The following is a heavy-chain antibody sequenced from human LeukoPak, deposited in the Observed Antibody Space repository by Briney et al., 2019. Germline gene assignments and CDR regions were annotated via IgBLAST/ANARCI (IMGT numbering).Heavy chain of an antibody. V-gene: IGHV4-39*01. CDR1: NGSISSTNYY. D-gene: IGHD6-13*01. CDR3: ARPGQQLGHYFDY. Sequence: SETLSLTCTVSNGSISSTNYYWGWIRQPPGQGLEWIGSIYYSGSTYYNPSLMSRVTISVDTSKNQFSLKLSSVTAADTAVYYCARPGQQLGHYFDYWGQGTLVTVSS. CDR2: IYYSGST. J-gene: IGHJ4*02.